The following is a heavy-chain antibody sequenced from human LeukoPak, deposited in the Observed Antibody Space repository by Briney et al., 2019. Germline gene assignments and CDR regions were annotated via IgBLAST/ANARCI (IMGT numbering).Heavy chain of an antibody. V-gene: IGHV3-7*03. CDR1: GFTFSSSW. CDR3: AKGLPYESRAYYDRLFDE. D-gene: IGHD3-22*01. J-gene: IGHJ4*02. Sequence: SGGSLRLSCAASGFTFSSSWMTWVRQAPGKGLEWVASIREDGSEKTSVDSVKGRFTISRDNSKNTLYLQMNSLRVEDTAVYYCAKGLPYESRAYYDRLFDEWGQGTLVTVSS. CDR2: IREDGSEK.